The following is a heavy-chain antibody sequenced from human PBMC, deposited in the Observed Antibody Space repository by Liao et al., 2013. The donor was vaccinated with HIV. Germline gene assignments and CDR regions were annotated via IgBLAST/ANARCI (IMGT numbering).Heavy chain of an antibody. V-gene: IGHV4-39*07. Sequence: QVQLQESGPGLVKPSETLSLTCAVSGGSLSSYYWGWIRQPPGKGLEWIGSIYYSGSTYYNPSLKSRVTISVDTSKNQFSLKLSSVTAADTAVYYCARESILGTSYWGQGTLVTVSS. CDR2: IYYSGST. CDR1: GGSLSSYY. CDR3: ARESILGTSY. J-gene: IGHJ4*02. D-gene: IGHD7-27*01.